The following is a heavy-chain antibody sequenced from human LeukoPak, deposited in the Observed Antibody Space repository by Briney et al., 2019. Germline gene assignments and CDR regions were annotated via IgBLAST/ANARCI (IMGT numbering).Heavy chain of an antibody. J-gene: IGHJ4*02. CDR2: TSCSGSTI. CDR1: RFTFSSYV. D-gene: IGHD6-13*01. V-gene: IGHV3-48*03. CDR3: AREGIAADRGKLIDY. Sequence: PGGSLRLSRAASRFTFSSYVMKWVRQAPGKGLEWMSYTSCSGSTIYYADSVKGRFTIPRHNAKNSLYLQMNSLRADDTAVYYCAREGIAADRGKLIDYWGQGTLVTVSS.